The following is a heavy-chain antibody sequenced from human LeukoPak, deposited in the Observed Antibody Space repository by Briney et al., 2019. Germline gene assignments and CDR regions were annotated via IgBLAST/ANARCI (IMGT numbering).Heavy chain of an antibody. D-gene: IGHD2-2*01. CDR3: AKRRDYCSSTSCYVLGAFDI. V-gene: IGHV3-23*01. CDR1: GYMFSSYA. J-gene: IGHJ3*02. CDR2: ISGSGGST. Sequence: GGSLRLSCAASGYMFSSYAMSWVRQAPGKGLEWVSAISGSGGSTYYADSVKGRFTISRDNSKNTLYLQMNSLRAEDTAVYYCAKRRDYCSSTSCYVLGAFDIWGQGTMVTVSS.